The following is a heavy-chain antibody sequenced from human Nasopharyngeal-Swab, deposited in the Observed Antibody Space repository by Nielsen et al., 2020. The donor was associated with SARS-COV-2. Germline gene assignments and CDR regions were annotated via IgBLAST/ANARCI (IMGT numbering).Heavy chain of an antibody. CDR3: ARVAEFYYGSGSHYWYFDL. Sequence: SETLSLICAVYGGSFSGYYWSWIRQPPGKGLEWIGEINHSGSTNYNPSLKSRVTISVDTSKNQFSLKLSSVTAADTAVYYCARVAEFYYGSGSHYWYFDLWGRGTLVTVSS. D-gene: IGHD3-10*01. CDR2: INHSGST. J-gene: IGHJ2*01. V-gene: IGHV4-34*01. CDR1: GGSFSGYY.